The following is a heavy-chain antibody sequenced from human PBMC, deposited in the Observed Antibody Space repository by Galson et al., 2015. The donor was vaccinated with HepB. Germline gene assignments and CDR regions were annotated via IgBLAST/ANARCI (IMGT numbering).Heavy chain of an antibody. CDR2: INQDGSDI. CDR3: ARVITGAFDY. V-gene: IGHV3-7*03. D-gene: IGHD1-14*01. J-gene: IGHJ4*02. Sequence: SLRLSCAASGFTFTPYLMGWVRQAPGKGLAWVANINQDGSDIFYVDSVKGRFTISRDNAKNSLYLQMDSLRAEDTAVYYCARVITGAFDYWGQGTQVTVSS. CDR1: GFTFTPYL.